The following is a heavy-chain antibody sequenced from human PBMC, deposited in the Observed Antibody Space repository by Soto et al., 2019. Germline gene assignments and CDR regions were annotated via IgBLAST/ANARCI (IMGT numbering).Heavy chain of an antibody. J-gene: IGHJ3*02. Sequence: LSLTCAVYGGSFSGYYWSWIRQPPGKGLEWIGEINHSGSTNYNPSLKSRVTISVDTSKNQFSLKLSSVTAADTAVYYCARGHVGCGSYYRGAFDIWGQGTMVTVSS. V-gene: IGHV4-34*01. D-gene: IGHD1-26*01. CDR3: ARGHVGCGSYYRGAFDI. CDR1: GGSFSGYY. CDR2: INHSGST.